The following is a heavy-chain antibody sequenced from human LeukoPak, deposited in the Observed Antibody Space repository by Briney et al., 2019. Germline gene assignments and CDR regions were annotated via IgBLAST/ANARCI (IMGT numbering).Heavy chain of an antibody. CDR3: ARVSMEYYFDY. CDR1: GFTVSSNY. V-gene: IGHV4-30-4*08. CDR2: IYYSGST. J-gene: IGHJ4*02. Sequence: LRLSCAASGFTVSSNYMSWVRQAPGKGLEWIGYIYYSGSTYYNPSLKSRVTISVDTSKNQFSLKLSSVTAADTAVYYCARVSMEYYFDYWGQGTLVTVSS. D-gene: IGHD3-10*01.